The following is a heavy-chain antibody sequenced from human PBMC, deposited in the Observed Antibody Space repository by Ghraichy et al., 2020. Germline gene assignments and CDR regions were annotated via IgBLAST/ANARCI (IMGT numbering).Heavy chain of an antibody. CDR2: INNYGVRT. J-gene: IGHJ4*02. CDR3: AREALGSAIDY. Sequence: GALRLSCAAAGFTFNNYAMHWVRQAPGMGLEYVSAINNYGVRTYYANSVKGRFTISRDNSKNTLYLQMGSLRAEDTAVYYCAREALGSAIDYWGQGTLVTVSS. V-gene: IGHV3-64*01. D-gene: IGHD3-16*01. CDR1: GFTFNNYA.